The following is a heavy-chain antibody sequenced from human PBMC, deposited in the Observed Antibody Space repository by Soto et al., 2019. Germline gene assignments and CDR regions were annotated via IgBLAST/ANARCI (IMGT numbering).Heavy chain of an antibody. V-gene: IGHV4-31*03. J-gene: IGHJ5*02. D-gene: IGHD4-17*01. CDR1: GGSISSGCYY. Sequence: SETLSLTCTVSGGSISSGCYYWSWIRQHPGKGLEWIGYIYYSGSTYYNPSLKSRVTISVGTSKNQFSLKLSSVTAADTAVYYCARDKGPDYGGPANWFDPWGQGTLVTVSS. CDR2: IYYSGST. CDR3: ARDKGPDYGGPANWFDP.